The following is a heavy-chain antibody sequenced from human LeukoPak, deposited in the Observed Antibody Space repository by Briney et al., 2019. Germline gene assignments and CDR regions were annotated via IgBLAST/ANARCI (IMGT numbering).Heavy chain of an antibody. J-gene: IGHJ4*02. CDR2: IYYSGST. Sequence: PSETLSLTCTVSGGSISSSSYYWGWIRQPPGKGLEWIGRIYYSGSTYYNPSLNSRVTISVDTSKNHFSLKLSYVTAADTAVYYCARQITYDSSGYPYYFDYWGQGTLVTVSS. CDR3: ARQITYDSSGYPYYFDY. CDR1: GGSISSSSYY. V-gene: IGHV4-39*01. D-gene: IGHD3-22*01.